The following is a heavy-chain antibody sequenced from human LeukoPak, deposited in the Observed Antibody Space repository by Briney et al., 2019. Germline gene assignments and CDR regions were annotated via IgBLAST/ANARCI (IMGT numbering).Heavy chain of an antibody. D-gene: IGHD4-17*01. CDR3: ARVYGDYVPWYFDL. Sequence: SETLSLTCTVSGGSISSSSYYWSWIRQPPGTGLEWIGYIYYSGSTNYNPSLKSRVTISVDTSKNQFSLKLSSVTAADTAVYYCARVYGDYVPWYFDLWGRGTLVTVSS. CDR2: IYYSGST. V-gene: IGHV4-61*01. J-gene: IGHJ2*01. CDR1: GGSISSSSYY.